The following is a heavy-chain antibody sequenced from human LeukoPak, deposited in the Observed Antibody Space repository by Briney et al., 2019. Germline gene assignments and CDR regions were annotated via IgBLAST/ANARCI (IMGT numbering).Heavy chain of an antibody. V-gene: IGHV4-61*01. J-gene: IGHJ1*01. CDR3: ATAGGPFQH. CDR2: SDCSGST. Sequence: SETLSLTCTVSGGYVSGSSYYWTWIRQPPGKGLEWIGYSDCSGSTNYNPSLESRVTISVDTSKNQFSLKLRSVTAADTAVYYCATAGGPFQHWGQGTLVTVSS. CDR1: GGYVSGSSYY. D-gene: IGHD3-16*01.